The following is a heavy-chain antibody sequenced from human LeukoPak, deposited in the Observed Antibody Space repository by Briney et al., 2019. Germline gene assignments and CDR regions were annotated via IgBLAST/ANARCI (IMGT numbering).Heavy chain of an antibody. Sequence: ASVKVSCKASGYTFTGYYMHWVRQAPGQGLEWMGWINPNSGGTNYAQKFQGRVTMTRDTSISTAYMELSRLRSDDTAVYYCARDEGSATMIVVVILDYWGQGTLVTVSS. CDR3: ARDEGSATMIVVVILDY. CDR1: GYTFTGYY. D-gene: IGHD3-22*01. V-gene: IGHV1-2*02. J-gene: IGHJ4*02. CDR2: INPNSGGT.